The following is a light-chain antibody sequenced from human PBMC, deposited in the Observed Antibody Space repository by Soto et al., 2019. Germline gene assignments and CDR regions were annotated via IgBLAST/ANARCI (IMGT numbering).Light chain of an antibody. CDR1: QNIDNY. J-gene: IGKJ4*01. Sequence: DIQMTQSPSSLSASVGDRVTITCRASQNIDNYLNWFQQKPGSAPKLLIHAASTLHSGFPSRFSGSGSGTHFTLTISSLHPEDVATYYCQQSYDTPLTFGGGTRVELK. V-gene: IGKV1-39*01. CDR2: AAS. CDR3: QQSYDTPLT.